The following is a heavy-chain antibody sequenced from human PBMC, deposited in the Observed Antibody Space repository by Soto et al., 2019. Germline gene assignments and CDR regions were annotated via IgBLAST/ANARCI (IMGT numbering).Heavy chain of an antibody. Sequence: GGSLRLSCAASGFTFSSYGMHWVRQAPGKGLEWVAVIWYDGSNKYYADSVKGRFTISRDNSKNTLYLQMNSLRAEDTAVYYCASDTNRPYSYGTLDYWGQGTLVTVSS. D-gene: IGHD5-18*01. CDR3: ASDTNRPYSYGTLDY. V-gene: IGHV3-33*01. CDR2: IWYDGSNK. CDR1: GFTFSSYG. J-gene: IGHJ4*02.